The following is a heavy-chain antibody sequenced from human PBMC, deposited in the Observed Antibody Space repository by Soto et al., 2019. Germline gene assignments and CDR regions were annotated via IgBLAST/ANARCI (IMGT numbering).Heavy chain of an antibody. D-gene: IGHD2-21*02. CDR3: ARDDLLAYCGGDCYS. J-gene: IGHJ4*02. CDR2: IIPIHGIA. V-gene: IGHV1-69*02. CDR1: GGTFSSYT. Sequence: QVQLVQSGAEVKKPGSSVKVSCKASGGTFSSYTISWVRQAPGQGLEWMGRIIPIHGIANYAQKFQGRVTITADKSTSTAYMELSSLRSEDTAVYYCARDDLLAYCGGDCYSWGQGTLVTVSS.